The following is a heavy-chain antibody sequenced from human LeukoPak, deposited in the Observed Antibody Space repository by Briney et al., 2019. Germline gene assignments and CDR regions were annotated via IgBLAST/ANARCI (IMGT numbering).Heavy chain of an antibody. Sequence: ASVKVSCKASGYSFTTYGISWVRQAPGQGLERMGWISGNSGRTDYSPKLQDRVTMTTDTSTSTAYMELRSLTSADTGTYYCARVGSAYGDPLEYGYWGQGTLVTVSS. CDR3: ARVGSAYGDPLEYGY. D-gene: IGHD4-17*01. J-gene: IGHJ4*02. CDR1: GYSFTTYG. CDR2: ISGNSGRT. V-gene: IGHV1-18*01.